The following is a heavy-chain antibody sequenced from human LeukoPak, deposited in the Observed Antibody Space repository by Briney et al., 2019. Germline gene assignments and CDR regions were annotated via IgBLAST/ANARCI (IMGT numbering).Heavy chain of an antibody. CDR1: GFTFSNNA. Sequence: PGGSLRLSCAASGFTFSNNAMSWVRQAPGKGLEWVSAISASGGGTYYADSVKGRFTISRDNSRNTLYLQMNSLRADDTAVYYYANGPRPFDYWGQGTLVTVSS. CDR3: ANGPRPFDY. J-gene: IGHJ4*02. V-gene: IGHV3-23*01. CDR2: ISASGGGT.